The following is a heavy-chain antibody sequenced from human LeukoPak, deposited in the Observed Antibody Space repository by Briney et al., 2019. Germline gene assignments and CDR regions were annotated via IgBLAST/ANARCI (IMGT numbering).Heavy chain of an antibody. D-gene: IGHD3-10*01. Sequence: SETLSLTCTVSGGSLSSGGYYWSWIRQHPGKGLEWIGYIYYSGSTYYNPSLKSRVTISVETSKNQFSLKLSSVTAADTAVYYCARDKFRDFGYYMDVWGKGTTVTVSS. CDR1: GGSLSSGGYY. V-gene: IGHV4-31*03. CDR2: IYYSGST. J-gene: IGHJ6*03. CDR3: ARDKFRDFGYYMDV.